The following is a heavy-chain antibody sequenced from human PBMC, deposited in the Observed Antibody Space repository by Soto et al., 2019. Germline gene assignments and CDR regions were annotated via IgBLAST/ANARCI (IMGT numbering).Heavy chain of an antibody. CDR1: GYTFTSYY. J-gene: IGHJ6*02. V-gene: IGHV1-46*01. CDR2: INPSGGST. Sequence: QVQLVQSGAEVKKPGASVKVSCKASGYTFTSYYMHWVRQAPGQGLECMGIINPSGGSTSYAQKFQGRVNMTSDTSTSTVYIELSSLRSEDTAVYYCARDRGRETWLDVWGQGSTVTVSS. CDR3: ARDRGRETWLDV. D-gene: IGHD3-10*01.